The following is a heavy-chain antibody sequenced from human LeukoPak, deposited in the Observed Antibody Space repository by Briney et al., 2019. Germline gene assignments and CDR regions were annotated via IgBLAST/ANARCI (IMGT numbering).Heavy chain of an antibody. J-gene: IGHJ5*02. D-gene: IGHD6-13*01. Sequence: SETLSLTCTVSGASISNYYWSWTRQPAGKGLEWIGRVYPSGRTSYNPSLENRVTMSVDTSKKQFSLKLRSVTAADTAVCYCASGGRISAANWFDPWGQGTLVTVSS. CDR3: ASGGRISAANWFDP. V-gene: IGHV4-4*07. CDR1: GASISNYY. CDR2: VYPSGRT.